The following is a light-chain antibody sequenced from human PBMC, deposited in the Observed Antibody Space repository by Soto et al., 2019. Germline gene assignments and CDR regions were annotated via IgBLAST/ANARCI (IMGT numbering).Light chain of an antibody. CDR1: QSLSSSY. CDR2: DAS. CDR3: QHYGSSRPNT. Sequence: EIVLTQSPGTLSLSPGERATLSCRASQSLSSSYLAWYQQKPGQAPRLLIYDASSRATGIPDRFSGSGSGTDFTLTISRLEPEDFAVYYCQHYGSSRPNTFGQGTKLEIK. J-gene: IGKJ2*01. V-gene: IGKV3-20*01.